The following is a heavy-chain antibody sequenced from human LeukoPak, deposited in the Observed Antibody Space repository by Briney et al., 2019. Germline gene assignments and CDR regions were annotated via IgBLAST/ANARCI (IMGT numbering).Heavy chain of an antibody. D-gene: IGHD6-13*01. CDR1: GFNFNNYD. CDR3: AKDIFTGIAAAGAIDY. CDR2: IKFHGHET. Sequence: GGSLRLSCVASGFNFNNYDLHWVRQAPGKGLEWVAFIKFHGHETFYADSVEGRFTFSRDNSRNTLYLQMNSLRAEDTALYYCAKDIFTGIAAAGAIDYWGQGTLVTVSS. V-gene: IGHV3-30*02. J-gene: IGHJ4*02.